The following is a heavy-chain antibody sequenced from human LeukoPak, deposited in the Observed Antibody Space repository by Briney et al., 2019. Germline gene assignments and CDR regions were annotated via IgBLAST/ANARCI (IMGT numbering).Heavy chain of an antibody. CDR3: ARASRSVWFGELYGPFDI. V-gene: IGHV4-39*01. J-gene: IGHJ3*02. CDR2: IYYSGST. Sequence: SETLSLTCTVSGGSISSSSYYWGWIRQPPGKGLEWIGSIYYSGSTYYNPSLKSRVTISVDTSKNQFSLDLSSVTAVDTAVYYCARASRSVWFGELYGPFDIWGQGTMVTVSS. D-gene: IGHD3-10*01. CDR1: GGSISSSSYY.